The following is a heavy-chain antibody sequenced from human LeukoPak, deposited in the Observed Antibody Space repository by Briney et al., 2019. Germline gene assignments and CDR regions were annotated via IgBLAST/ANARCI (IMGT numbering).Heavy chain of an antibody. J-gene: IGHJ6*03. D-gene: IGHD3-3*01. CDR3: ARVYYDFWSGYAINYYYYYMDV. Sequence: GGSLRLSCAASGFTFSNYALSWVRQAPGKGLEWVSAISGSGRNTNYADSVKGRFTISRDNSKNTLYLQMNSLRAEDTAVYYCARVYYDFWSGYAINYYYYYMDVWGKGTTVTVSS. CDR2: ISGSGRNT. V-gene: IGHV3-23*01. CDR1: GFTFSNYA.